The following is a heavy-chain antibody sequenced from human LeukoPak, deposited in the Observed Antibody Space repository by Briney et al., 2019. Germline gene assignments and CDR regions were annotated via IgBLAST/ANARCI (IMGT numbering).Heavy chain of an antibody. CDR2: IRPDGNEK. Sequence: PGGSPRLSCAASGLTFSTYCLTWVRQAPGNGLEWGANIRPDGNEKYYVDCVKGRFTISRDNAKNSLYLQMNSLRAEDTAVYYCARAGHYYLDYWAREPWSPSPQ. V-gene: IGHV3-7*01. D-gene: IGHD2-21*02. CDR1: GLTFSTYC. J-gene: IGHJ4*02. CDR3: ARAGHYYLDY.